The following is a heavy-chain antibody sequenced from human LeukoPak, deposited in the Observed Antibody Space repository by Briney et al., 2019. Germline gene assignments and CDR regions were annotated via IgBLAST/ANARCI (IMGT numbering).Heavy chain of an antibody. J-gene: IGHJ5*02. CDR1: GYSFTSYW. V-gene: IGHV5-51*01. CDR3: ARTAPSPYDSSGYYYDEFDP. CDR2: IYPGDSDT. Sequence: GESLQISCKGSGYSFTSYWIGWVRQMPGKGLEWIGIIYPGDSDTRYSPSFQGQVTISADKSISTAYLQWSSLKASDTAVYYCARTAPSPYDSSGYYYDEFDPWGQGTLVTVSS. D-gene: IGHD3-22*01.